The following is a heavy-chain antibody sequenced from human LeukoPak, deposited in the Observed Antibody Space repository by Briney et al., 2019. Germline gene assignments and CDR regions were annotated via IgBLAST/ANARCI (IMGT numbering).Heavy chain of an antibody. CDR2: ISSSSSYI. Sequence: PGGSLRLSCAASGFTFSSYSMNWVRQAPGKGLEWVSSISSSSSYIYYADSVKGRFTISRDNAKDSLYLQMNSLRAEDTAVYYCARDEEGYYFDYWGQGTLVTVSS. V-gene: IGHV3-21*01. CDR1: GFTFSSYS. J-gene: IGHJ4*02. CDR3: ARDEEGYYFDY.